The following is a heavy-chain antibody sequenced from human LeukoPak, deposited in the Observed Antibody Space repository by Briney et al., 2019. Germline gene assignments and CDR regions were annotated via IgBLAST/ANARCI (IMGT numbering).Heavy chain of an antibody. CDR1: GGSISSSSYY. CDR3: ARMNVGGGLWFGELFPEYYYYGMDV. Sequence: PSETLSLTCTVSGGSISSSSYYWGWIRQPPGKGLEWIGSIYYSGSTYYNPSLKSRVTISVDTSKNQFSLKLSSVTAEDTAVYYCARMNVGGGLWFGELFPEYYYYGMDVWGQGTTVTVSS. D-gene: IGHD3-10*01. CDR2: IYYSGST. V-gene: IGHV4-39*07. J-gene: IGHJ6*02.